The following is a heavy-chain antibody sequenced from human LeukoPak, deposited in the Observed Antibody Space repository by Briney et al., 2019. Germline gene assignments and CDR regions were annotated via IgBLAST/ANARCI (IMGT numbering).Heavy chain of an antibody. CDR2: INPSGST. CDR3: ARDSRGTDPWYFDV. D-gene: IGHD3-22*01. J-gene: IGHJ2*01. V-gene: IGHV4-4*07. Sequence: SETLSLTCTVSGFVSGESISTYSWSWFRQPAGKGLEWLGRINPSGSTNYNPSLKSRVTISEDKSRNQVSLKLNSVTAADTAVYYCARDSRGTDPWYFDVCGRGTLVTVSS. CDR1: GESISTYS.